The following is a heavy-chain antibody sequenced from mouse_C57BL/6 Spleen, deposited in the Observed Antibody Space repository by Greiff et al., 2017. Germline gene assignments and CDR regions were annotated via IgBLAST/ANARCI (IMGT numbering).Heavy chain of an antibody. D-gene: IGHD2-5*01. V-gene: IGHV8-12*01. Sequence: QVTLKVSGPGILQSSPTLSLTCSFSGFSLSTSGMGVSWIRQPSGKGLEWLAHSYWDDDNRNNPSLKSRLTISKDTSRNQVFRRITSVDTADTATYSCALYSNYWYFDVWGTGTTVTVSS. CDR2: SYWDDDN. J-gene: IGHJ1*03. CDR3: ALYSNYWYFDV. CDR1: GFSLSTSGMG.